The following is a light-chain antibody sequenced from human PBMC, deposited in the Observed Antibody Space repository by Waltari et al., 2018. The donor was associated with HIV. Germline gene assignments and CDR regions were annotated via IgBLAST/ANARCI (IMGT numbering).Light chain of an antibody. V-gene: IGLV2-14*01. CDR1: SSDVGGYNY. CDR2: EVT. J-gene: IGLJ1*01. Sequence: QSALTQPASVSGSPGQSIPIPCTGTSSDVGGYNYVFWYQQHPGKAPKLMIYEVTNRPSGVSNRFSGSKSGNTASLTISGLQAEDEADYYCSSYTSSSTQVFGTGTKVTVL. CDR3: SSYTSSSTQV.